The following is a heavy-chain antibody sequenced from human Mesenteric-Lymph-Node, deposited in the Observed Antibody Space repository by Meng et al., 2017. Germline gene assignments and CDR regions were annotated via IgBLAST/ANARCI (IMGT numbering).Heavy chain of an antibody. CDR1: GFTFSSYA. CDR2: ISCNGSNK. J-gene: IGHJ5*02. V-gene: IGHV3-30*04. Sequence: GESLKISCAASGFTFSSYAIHWVRQAPGKGLEWVAVISCNGSNKYYADSVKGRLTISRDNTKNSLSLQMNSLKAEDPDVYYCARDLGIVVVVAATTDHWGQGTLVTVSS. CDR3: ARDLGIVVVVAATTDH. D-gene: IGHD2-15*01.